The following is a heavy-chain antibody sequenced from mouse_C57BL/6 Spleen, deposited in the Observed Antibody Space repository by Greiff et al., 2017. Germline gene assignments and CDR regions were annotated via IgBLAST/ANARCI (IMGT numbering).Heavy chain of an antibody. V-gene: IGHV1-39*01. J-gene: IGHJ4*01. D-gene: IGHD1-1*01. Sequence: EVQLQQSGPELVKPGASVKISCKASGYSFTDYNMNWVKQSNGKSLEWIGVINPNYGTTSYNQKFKGKATLTVDQSSSTAYMQLNSLTSEDSAVYYCARGAITTVVATPYAMDYWCQGTSVTVSS. CDR3: ARGAITTVVATPYAMDY. CDR1: GYSFTDYN. CDR2: INPNYGTT.